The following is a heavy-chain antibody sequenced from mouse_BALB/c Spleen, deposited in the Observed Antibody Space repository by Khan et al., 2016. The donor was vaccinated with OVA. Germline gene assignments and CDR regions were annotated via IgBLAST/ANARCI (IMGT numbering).Heavy chain of an antibody. J-gene: IGHJ4*01. D-gene: IGHD2-14*01. CDR3: ARAYYRYDGYYAMDY. V-gene: IGHV2-6-4*01. CDR2: IWGGGGT. Sequence: QMQLEESGPGLVAPSQSLSITCTVSGFSLSRYNIHWVRQPPGKGLEWLGMIWGGGGTDYNSTLKSRLSISKDNSKSQVFLKMNSLRTDDSAMYYCARAYYRYDGYYAMDYWGQGTSVTVSS. CDR1: GFSLSRYN.